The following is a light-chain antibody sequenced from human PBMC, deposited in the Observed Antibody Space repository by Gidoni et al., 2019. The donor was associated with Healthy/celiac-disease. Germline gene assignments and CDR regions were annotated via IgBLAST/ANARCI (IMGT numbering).Light chain of an antibody. V-gene: IGLV1-51*01. CDR1: SSNIGNNY. CDR3: GTWDSSLSAAV. CDR2: DNN. Sequence: SCSGSSSNIGNNYVSWYQQLPGTAPKLLIYDNNKRPSGIPDRFSGSKSGTSATLGITGLQTGDEADYYCGTWDSSLSAAVFGGGTQLTV. J-gene: IGLJ7*01.